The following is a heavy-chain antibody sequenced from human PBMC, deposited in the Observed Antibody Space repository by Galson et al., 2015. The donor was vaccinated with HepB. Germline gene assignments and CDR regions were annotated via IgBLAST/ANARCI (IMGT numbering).Heavy chain of an antibody. Sequence: SVKVSCKASGGTFSSYAITWVRQAPGQGLEWMGGIIPIFGTLNYAQKFQGRVTITADESTSTAYMELSSRRSEDTAVYYCARFTRSDYLYNGMDVWGQGTTVTVSS. CDR3: ARFTRSDYLYNGMDV. CDR1: GGTFSSYA. J-gene: IGHJ6*02. V-gene: IGHV1-69*13. D-gene: IGHD3-16*01. CDR2: IIPIFGTL.